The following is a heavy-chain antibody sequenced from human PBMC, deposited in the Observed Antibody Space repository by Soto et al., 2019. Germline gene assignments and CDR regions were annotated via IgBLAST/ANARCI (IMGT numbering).Heavy chain of an antibody. CDR2: ISACSGNT. CDR3: AAEPYYDFWSGYPPYGMDV. D-gene: IGHD3-3*01. V-gene: IGHV1-18*01. J-gene: IGHJ6*02. Sequence: GASVKVSCKASGYTFTSYGISWVRQAPGQGLEWIGWISACSGNTNYAQKFQERVTITRDTSTSTAYMELSSLRSEDTAVYYCAAEPYYDFWSGYPPYGMDVWGQGTTVTVSS. CDR1: GYTFTSYG.